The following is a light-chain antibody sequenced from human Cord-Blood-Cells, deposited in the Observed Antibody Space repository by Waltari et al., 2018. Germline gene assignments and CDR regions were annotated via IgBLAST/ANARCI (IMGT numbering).Light chain of an antibody. V-gene: IGKV3-20*01. Sequence: EIVLTQSTGTLSLSPGERATLSCRASQSVSSRDLAWYQQKPGQAPRLLIYGASSRATGIPDRFSGSGSGTDFTLTISRLEPEDFAVYYCQQYGSSPYSFGQGTKLEIK. CDR2: GAS. J-gene: IGKJ2*03. CDR3: QQYGSSPYS. CDR1: QSVSSRD.